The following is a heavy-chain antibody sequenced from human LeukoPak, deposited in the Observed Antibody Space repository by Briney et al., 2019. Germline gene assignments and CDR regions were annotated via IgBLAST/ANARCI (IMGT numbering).Heavy chain of an antibody. V-gene: IGHV1-8*01. J-gene: IGHJ5*02. CDR1: GYTFTNYD. Sequence: GASVKVSCKASGYTFTNYDVNWVRQATGQGLEWMGWMNPTSGKAGFAQRFQGRVSMTRNISISTAYMELSSLRSEDTAVYYCARGRSVWGSYRLNWFDPWGQGTLVTVSS. CDR3: ARGRSVWGSYRLNWFDP. D-gene: IGHD3-16*02. CDR2: MNPTSGKA.